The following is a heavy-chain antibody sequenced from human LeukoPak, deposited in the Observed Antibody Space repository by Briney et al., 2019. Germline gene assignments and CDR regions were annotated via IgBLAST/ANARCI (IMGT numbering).Heavy chain of an antibody. J-gene: IGHJ1*01. CDR2: ISGSGGST. V-gene: IGHV3-23*01. Sequence: GGSLRLSCAASGFTFSDYAMSWVRQAPGKGLEWVSAISGSGGSTYYADSVKGRFTISRDNSKNTLYLQMNSLRAEDTAVYYCAKDHEKRYYGSGSPNPFQHWGQGTLVTVSS. CDR3: AKDHEKRYYGSGSPNPFQH. CDR1: GFTFSDYA. D-gene: IGHD3-10*01.